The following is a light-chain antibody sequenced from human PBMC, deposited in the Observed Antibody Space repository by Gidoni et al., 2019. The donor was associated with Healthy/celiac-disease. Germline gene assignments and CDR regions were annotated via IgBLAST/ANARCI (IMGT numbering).Light chain of an antibody. CDR2: AAS. CDR1: QSISSY. J-gene: IGKJ2*01. CDR3: QQSYSTLMYT. Sequence: GDRVTITCRASQSISSYLTWYQQKPGKAPKLLIYAASSLQSGVPSRFSGSGSGTDFTLTISSLQPEDFATYYCQQSYSTLMYTFGQGTKLAIK. V-gene: IGKV1-39*01.